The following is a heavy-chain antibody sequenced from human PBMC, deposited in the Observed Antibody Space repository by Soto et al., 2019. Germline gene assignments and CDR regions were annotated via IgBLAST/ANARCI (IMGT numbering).Heavy chain of an antibody. CDR1: GDSISSGYY. V-gene: IGHV4-34*01. D-gene: IGHD3-22*01. CDR3: ARGRPDYYDSSGYYPFDY. CDR2: INHSGST. Sequence: SETLSLTCAVSGDSISSGYYWAWIRQPPGKGLEWIGEINHSGSTNYNPSLKSRVTISVDTSKNQFSLKLSSVTAADTAVYYCARGRPDYYDSSGYYPFDYWGQGTLVTVSS. J-gene: IGHJ4*02.